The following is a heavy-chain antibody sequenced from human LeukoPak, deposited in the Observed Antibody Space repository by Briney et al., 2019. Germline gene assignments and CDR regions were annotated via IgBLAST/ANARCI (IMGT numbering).Heavy chain of an antibody. Sequence: PGGSLRLSCAASGFTFSSYAMSWVRQAPGKGLEWVSAISGSGGSTYYADSVKGRFTISRDNSKNTLYLQMNSLRAEDTAVYYCAKDYDYDFWSGYLHPSFDYWGQGTLVTVSP. D-gene: IGHD3-3*01. CDR2: ISGSGGST. CDR3: AKDYDYDFWSGYLHPSFDY. CDR1: GFTFSSYA. J-gene: IGHJ4*02. V-gene: IGHV3-23*01.